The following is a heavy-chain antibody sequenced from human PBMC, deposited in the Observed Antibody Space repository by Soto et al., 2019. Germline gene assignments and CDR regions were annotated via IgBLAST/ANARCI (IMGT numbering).Heavy chain of an antibody. J-gene: IGHJ3*02. CDR3: ARTYYDYIWGSYRLDAFDI. Sequence: SSETLSLTCTVSGGSISSYYWSWIRQPPGKGLEWIGYIYYSGSTNYNPSLKSRVTISVDTSKNQFSLKLSSVTAADTAVYYCARTYYDYIWGSYRLDAFDIWGQGTMVTVSS. D-gene: IGHD3-16*02. CDR2: IYYSGST. CDR1: GGSISSYY. V-gene: IGHV4-59*01.